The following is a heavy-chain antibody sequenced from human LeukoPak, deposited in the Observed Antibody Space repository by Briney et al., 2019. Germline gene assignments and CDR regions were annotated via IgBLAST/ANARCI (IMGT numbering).Heavy chain of an antibody. CDR3: AKDRYDSSGYYLYSYFDY. Sequence: GGSLRLSCAASGFTFSSYAMSWVRQAPGKGLEWVSAISGSGGSTYYADSVRGRFTISRDNSKNTLYLQMNSLRAEDTAVYYCAKDRYDSSGYYLYSYFDYWGQGTLVTVSS. CDR2: ISGSGGST. CDR1: GFTFSSYA. V-gene: IGHV3-23*01. J-gene: IGHJ4*02. D-gene: IGHD3-22*01.